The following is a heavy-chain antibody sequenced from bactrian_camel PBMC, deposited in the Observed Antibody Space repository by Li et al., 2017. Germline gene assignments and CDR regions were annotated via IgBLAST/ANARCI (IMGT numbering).Heavy chain of an antibody. CDR2: IDARGVT. D-gene: IGHD2*01. V-gene: IGHV3-2*01. J-gene: IGHJ4*01. Sequence: HVQLVESGGGSVQPGGSLALSCVASGHTDSSYCMGWFRQAPGKGREGVASIDARGVTQYADFVKGRFTISRDSSETTLYLQMDSLKPEDTAMYYCAADPGSGGSCSPNLPLTTDANYFVGQGTQVTVS. CDR1: GHTDSSYC.